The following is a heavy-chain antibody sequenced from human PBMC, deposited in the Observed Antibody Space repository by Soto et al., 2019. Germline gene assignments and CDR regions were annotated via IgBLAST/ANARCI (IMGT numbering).Heavy chain of an antibody. J-gene: IGHJ4*02. Sequence: QVQVVESGGGVVQPGRSLRLSCATSGFTFSSYAMHWVRQAPGKGLEWVAIISYDGSNKYYADSAKGRFTISRDNSKNTLYLQMNSLRIEDTAVYYCARESEGNAYWGQGTLVTVSS. CDR3: ARESEGNAY. CDR1: GFTFSSYA. CDR2: ISYDGSNK. V-gene: IGHV3-30-3*01.